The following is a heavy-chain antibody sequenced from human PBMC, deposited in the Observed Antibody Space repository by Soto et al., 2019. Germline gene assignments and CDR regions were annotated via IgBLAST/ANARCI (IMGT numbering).Heavy chain of an antibody. CDR1: GVSISSYY. D-gene: IGHD6-19*01. CDR3: ARTITSIAVAGDDAFDI. Sequence: SETLSLTCTVSGVSISSYYWSWIRQPPGKGLEWIGYIYYSGSTNYNPSLKSRVTISVDTSKNQFSLKLSSVTAADTAVYYCARTITSIAVAGDDAFDIWGQGTMVTVSS. CDR2: IYYSGST. J-gene: IGHJ3*02. V-gene: IGHV4-59*01.